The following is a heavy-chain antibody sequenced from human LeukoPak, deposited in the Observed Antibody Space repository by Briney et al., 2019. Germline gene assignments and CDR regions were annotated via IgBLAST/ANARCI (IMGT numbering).Heavy chain of an antibody. CDR3: ARDFSWGVDY. CDR2: INGNSGAT. J-gene: IGHJ4*02. V-gene: IGHV1-2*02. D-gene: IGHD7-27*01. CDR1: GFTFTGHY. Sequence: ASVKVSCKASGFTFTGHYMHWVRQAPGQGLEWMGWINGNSGATNYARNFQDRVTLTRDTSISTVYMELSRLRIDDTAVYYCARDFSWGVDYWGQGTLVTAST.